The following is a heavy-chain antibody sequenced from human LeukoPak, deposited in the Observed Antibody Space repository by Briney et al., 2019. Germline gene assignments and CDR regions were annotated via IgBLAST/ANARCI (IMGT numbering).Heavy chain of an antibody. V-gene: IGHV3-7*01. Sequence: GGSLRLSCAASGFTFSSYYMSWVRQAPGKWLEWVANINQDGSEKYYVDSVKGRFTISRDNAKNSLYLQMNSLRVEDTAVYYCARWRWLQSEFDYWGQGTLVTVSS. CDR2: INQDGSEK. J-gene: IGHJ4*02. CDR1: GFTFSSYY. CDR3: ARWRWLQSEFDY. D-gene: IGHD5-24*01.